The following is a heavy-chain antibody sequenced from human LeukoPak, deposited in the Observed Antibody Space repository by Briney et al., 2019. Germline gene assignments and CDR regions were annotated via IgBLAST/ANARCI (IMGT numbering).Heavy chain of an antibody. CDR3: ARAVSSGYDPFDY. J-gene: IGHJ4*02. D-gene: IGHD3-22*01. CDR2: IYSGGNT. Sequence: GGSLRLSCAASGFAVSSNYMSWVRQAPGKGLEWVSVIYSGGNTYYADSVKGRFTISRDNSKNTLYLQMNSLRAEDTAVYYCARAVSSGYDPFDYWGQGTLVTVSS. CDR1: GFAVSSNY. V-gene: IGHV3-53*01.